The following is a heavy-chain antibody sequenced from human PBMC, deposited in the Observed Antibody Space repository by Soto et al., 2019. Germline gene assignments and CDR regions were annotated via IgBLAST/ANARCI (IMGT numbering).Heavy chain of an antibody. Sequence: GASVKVSCKASGDTFSSYAISWVRQAPGKGLEWMGKIIPTFDRTNYAQKFQGRLTISADDSTSTAYMELTSLESDDTAVYYCARDPTSSFAMDVWGQGTTVTVSS. V-gene: IGHV1-69*13. CDR2: IIPTFDRT. J-gene: IGHJ6*02. CDR3: ARDPTSSFAMDV. D-gene: IGHD3-10*01. CDR1: GDTFSSYA.